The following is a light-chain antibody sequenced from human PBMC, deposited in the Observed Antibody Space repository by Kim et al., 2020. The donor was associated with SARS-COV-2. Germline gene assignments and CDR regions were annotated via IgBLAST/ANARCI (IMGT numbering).Light chain of an antibody. V-gene: IGLV3-27*01. J-gene: IGLJ3*02. CDR2: KDS. CDR1: VLAKKY. Sequence: YELTQPSSVSVSPGQTARITCSGDVLAKKYARWFQQKPGQAPVLVIYKDSERPSGIPERFSGSSSGTTVTLTISGAQVEDEADYYCYSAADNNGVFGGGTQLTVL. CDR3: YSAADNNGV.